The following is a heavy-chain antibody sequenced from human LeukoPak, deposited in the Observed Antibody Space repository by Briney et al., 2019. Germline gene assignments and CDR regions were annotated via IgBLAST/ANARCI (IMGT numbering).Heavy chain of an antibody. J-gene: IGHJ4*02. CDR3: ARVADSWGFDY. CDR2: IYTSGST. Sequence: SETLSLTCTVSGGSISSGSYYWSWIRQPAGKGLEWIGRIYTSGSTNYNPSLKSRVTISVDTSKNQFSLKLSSLTAADTAVYYCARVADSWGFDYWGQGTLVTVSS. D-gene: IGHD3-16*01. V-gene: IGHV4-61*02. CDR1: GGSISSGSYY.